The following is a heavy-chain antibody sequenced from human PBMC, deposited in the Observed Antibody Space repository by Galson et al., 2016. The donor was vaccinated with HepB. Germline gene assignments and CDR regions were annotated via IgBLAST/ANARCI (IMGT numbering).Heavy chain of an antibody. D-gene: IGHD6-6*01. CDR3: ARMAARLYFDL. J-gene: IGHJ4*01. CDR1: GDFITSNNFY. V-gene: IGHV4-39*01. CDR2: LYNGEST. Sequence: ETLSLTCAVAGDFITSNNFYWGWIRQPPGKGLEWVGSLYNGESTFYNPSLNSRVTISVDTSKNQFSLKLGSVTAADTAVYFCARMAARLYFDLWGHGTLVTVSS.